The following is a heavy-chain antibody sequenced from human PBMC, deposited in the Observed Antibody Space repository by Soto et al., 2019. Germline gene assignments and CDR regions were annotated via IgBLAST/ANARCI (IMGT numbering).Heavy chain of an antibody. Sequence: EVQLVESGGGLVKPGGSLRLSCAASGFTFSNAWMSWVRQAPGKGLEWVGRIKSKTDGGTTDYAAHVKGRFTISRDDSKNTLYLQMNSLKTEDTAVYYCTTDGGYDSGGDYWGQGTLVTVSS. CDR2: IKSKTDGGTT. J-gene: IGHJ4*02. CDR1: GFTFSNAW. CDR3: TTDGGYDSGGDY. D-gene: IGHD5-12*01. V-gene: IGHV3-15*01.